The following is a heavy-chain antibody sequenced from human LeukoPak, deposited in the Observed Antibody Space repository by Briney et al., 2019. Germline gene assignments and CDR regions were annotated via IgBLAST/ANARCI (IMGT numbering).Heavy chain of an antibody. CDR2: ISAYNGNT. Sequence: ASVKASCKASGYTFTSYGISWVRQAPGQGLEWMGWISAYNGNTNYAQKLQGRVTMTTDTSTSTAYMELRSLRSDDTAVYYCARAGDRIAASISYYYYGMDVWGQGTTVTVSS. CDR3: ARAGDRIAASISYYYYGMDV. V-gene: IGHV1-18*01. J-gene: IGHJ6*02. CDR1: GYTFTSYG. D-gene: IGHD6-13*01.